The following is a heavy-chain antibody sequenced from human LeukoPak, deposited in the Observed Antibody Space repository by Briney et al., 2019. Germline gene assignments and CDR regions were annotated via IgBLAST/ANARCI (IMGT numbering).Heavy chain of an antibody. V-gene: IGHV1-8*02. D-gene: IGHD1-1*01. J-gene: IGHJ3*02. Sequence: ASVKVSCKASGYTFTSYDINWVRQATGQGLEWMGWMNPNSGNTGYAQKFQGRVTMTRNTSISTAYMELSSLRSEDTAVYYCARHDLGLDAFDIWGQGTMVTVSS. CDR3: ARHDLGLDAFDI. CDR2: MNPNSGNT. CDR1: GYTFTSYD.